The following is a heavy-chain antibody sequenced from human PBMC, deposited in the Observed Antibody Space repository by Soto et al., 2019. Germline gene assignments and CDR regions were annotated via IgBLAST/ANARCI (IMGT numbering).Heavy chain of an antibody. CDR3: ARDLGWLDPYYGMDV. J-gene: IGHJ6*02. V-gene: IGHV3-30-3*01. Sequence: PGGSLRLSCAASGFTFSSYAMHWVRQAPGKGLEWVAVISYDGSNKYYADSVKGRFTISRDNSKNTLYLQMNSLRAEDTAVYYCARDLGWLDPYYGMDVWGQGTTVTVS. CDR1: GFTFSSYA. CDR2: ISYDGSNK. D-gene: IGHD6-19*01.